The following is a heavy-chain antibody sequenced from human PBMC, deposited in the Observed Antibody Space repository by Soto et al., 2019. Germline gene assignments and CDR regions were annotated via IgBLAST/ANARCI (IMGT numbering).Heavy chain of an antibody. V-gene: IGHV6-1*01. CDR3: ARGQFGIVVVGDRGYYYYYMDV. CDR1: GDSVSSNSAA. J-gene: IGHJ6*03. Sequence: QSQTLSLTCAISGDSVSSNSAAWNWIRQSPSRGLEWLGRTYYRSKWYNDYAVSVKSRITINPDTSKNQFSLQLNSVTPEDTAVYYCARGQFGIVVVGDRGYYYYYMDVWGKGTTVTVSS. CDR2: TYYRSKWYN. D-gene: IGHD2-15*01.